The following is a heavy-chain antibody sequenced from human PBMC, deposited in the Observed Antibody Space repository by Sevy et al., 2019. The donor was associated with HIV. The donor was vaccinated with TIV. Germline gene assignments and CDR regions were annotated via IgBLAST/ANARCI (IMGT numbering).Heavy chain of an antibody. D-gene: IGHD6-19*01. Sequence: SETVSLTCAVYGGSFSGYYWSWIRQPPGKGVEWIGEINHSGSTNYNPSLKSRVTISVDTSKNQFSLKLSSVTAADTAAYYCASVAGPPLRSLDYWGQGTLVTVSS. CDR3: ASVAGPPLRSLDY. J-gene: IGHJ4*02. CDR2: INHSGST. CDR1: GGSFSGYY. V-gene: IGHV4-34*01.